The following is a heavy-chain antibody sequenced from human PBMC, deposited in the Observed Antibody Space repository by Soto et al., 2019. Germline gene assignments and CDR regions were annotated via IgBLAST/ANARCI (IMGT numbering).Heavy chain of an antibody. Sequence: SVKVSCKASGLTFTSSSVQWVLQARGQRLEWIGWIVVGSGNTNYAQKFQERVTITRDMSTSTAYMELSSLRSEDTAVYYCAASRPDQGYSAIDYWGQGTLVTVSS. CDR2: IVVGSGNT. D-gene: IGHD3-22*01. J-gene: IGHJ4*02. V-gene: IGHV1-58*01. CDR1: GLTFTSSS. CDR3: AASRPDQGYSAIDY.